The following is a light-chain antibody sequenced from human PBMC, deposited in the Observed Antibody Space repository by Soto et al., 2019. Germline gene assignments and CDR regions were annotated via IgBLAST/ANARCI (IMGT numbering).Light chain of an antibody. CDR3: SSYTSSSTPAV. Sequence: QSALTQPPSVSGSPGQSVTISCTGTSSDVGSYNRVSWYQQPPGTAPKLMIYEVSNRPSGVPDRFSGSKSGNTASLTISGLQAEDEADYYCSSYTSSSTPAVFGGGTKLTVL. V-gene: IGLV2-18*02. CDR2: EVS. J-gene: IGLJ3*02. CDR1: SSDVGSYNR.